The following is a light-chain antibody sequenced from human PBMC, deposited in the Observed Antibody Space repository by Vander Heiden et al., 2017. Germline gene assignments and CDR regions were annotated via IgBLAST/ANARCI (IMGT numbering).Light chain of an antibody. CDR1: QSVSSSY. Sequence: EIVMTQSPRTLSLSPGERASLSCRASQSVSSSYLAWYQQEPGQAPRLLIYGVASRATGIPDRFSGSGSGRDFTLTISRLGPEDFAVYYCQQDGCSPPWTFGQGTKVEIK. V-gene: IGKV3-20*01. CDR2: GVA. CDR3: QQDGCSPPWT. J-gene: IGKJ1*01.